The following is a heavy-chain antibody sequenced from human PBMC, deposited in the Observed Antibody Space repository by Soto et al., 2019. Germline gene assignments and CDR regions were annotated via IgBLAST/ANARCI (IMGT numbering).Heavy chain of an antibody. CDR1: GGTFSSYA. Sequence: SVKVSCKASGGTFSSYAISWVRQAPGQGLEWMGGIIPIFGTANYAQKFQGRVTITADESTSTAYMELSSLRSEDTAVYYCARGSYTSIKIFGVVTWFDPWGQGTLVTVSS. V-gene: IGHV1-69*13. CDR2: IIPIFGTA. D-gene: IGHD3-3*01. CDR3: ARGSYTSIKIFGVVTWFDP. J-gene: IGHJ5*02.